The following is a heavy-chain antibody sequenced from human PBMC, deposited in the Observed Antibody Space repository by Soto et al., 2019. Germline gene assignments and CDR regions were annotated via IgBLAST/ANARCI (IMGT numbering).Heavy chain of an antibody. CDR1: GGSISSYY. V-gene: IGHV4-59*01. J-gene: IGHJ5*02. CDR3: GRAEVVVAATRLAFDP. D-gene: IGHD2-15*01. CDR2: IYYSGST. Sequence: SETLSLTCTVSGGSISSYYWSWIRQPPGKGLEWIGYIYYSGSTNYNPSLKSRVTISVDTSKNQFSLKLSSVTAADTAVYYCGRAEVVVAATRLAFDPGGQGTLVTVSP.